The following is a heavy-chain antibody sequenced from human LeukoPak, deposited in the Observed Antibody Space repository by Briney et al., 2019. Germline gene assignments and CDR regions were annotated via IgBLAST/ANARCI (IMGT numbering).Heavy chain of an antibody. V-gene: IGHV4-34*01. CDR3: ARLAAAEYYFDY. Sequence: SETLSLTCAVYGGSFSGYYWSWIRQPPGKGLEWIGEINHSGSTNYNPSLKSRVTTSVDTSKNQFSLTLSSVTAADTAVYYCARLAAAEYYFDYWGQGTLVTVSS. D-gene: IGHD6-13*01. CDR1: GGSFSGYY. CDR2: INHSGST. J-gene: IGHJ4*02.